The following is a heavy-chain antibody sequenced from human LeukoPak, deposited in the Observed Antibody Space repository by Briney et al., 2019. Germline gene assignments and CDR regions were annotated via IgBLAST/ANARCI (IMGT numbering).Heavy chain of an antibody. V-gene: IGHV1-18*01. D-gene: IGHD6-13*01. Sequence: ASVKVSCKASGYTFTSYGISWVRQAPGQGLEWMGWISAYNGNTNYAQKLQGRVTMTTDTSTSTAYMELRSLRSDDTAVYYCAGCRIAAAGRYNWFDAWGQGTLVTVSS. CDR2: ISAYNGNT. CDR1: GYTFTSYG. CDR3: AGCRIAAAGRYNWFDA. J-gene: IGHJ5*02.